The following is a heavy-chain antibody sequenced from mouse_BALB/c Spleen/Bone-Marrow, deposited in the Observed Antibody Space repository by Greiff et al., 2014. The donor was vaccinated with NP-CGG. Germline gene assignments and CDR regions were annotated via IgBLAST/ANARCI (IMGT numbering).Heavy chain of an antibody. J-gene: IGHJ2*01. V-gene: IGHV1S56*01. CDR3: ARGSSFDY. CDR1: GYTFTSYY. D-gene: IGHD1-1*01. Sequence: QVQLQQSGPELVKPGASVRISCKASGYTFTSYYIHWVKQRPGQGLEWIGWIYPGNVNTKYNEKFKGKATLTADKSSNTAYMQLSSLASEDSAVYFCARGSSFDYWGQGTTLTVSS. CDR2: IYPGNVNT.